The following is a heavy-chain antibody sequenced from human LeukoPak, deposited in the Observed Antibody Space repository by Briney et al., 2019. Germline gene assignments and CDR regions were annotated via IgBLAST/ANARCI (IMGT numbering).Heavy chain of an antibody. J-gene: IGHJ4*02. D-gene: IGHD3-10*01. V-gene: IGHV4-59*12. CDR2: IYYSGST. Sequence: SETLSLTCTVSGGSISSYYWSWIRQPPGKGLEWIGYIYYSGSTNYNPSLKSRVTISVDTSKNQFSLKLSSVTAADTAVYYCAGSITMVRGVSGPPFDYWGQGTLVTVSS. CDR1: GGSISSYY. CDR3: AGSITMVRGVSGPPFDY.